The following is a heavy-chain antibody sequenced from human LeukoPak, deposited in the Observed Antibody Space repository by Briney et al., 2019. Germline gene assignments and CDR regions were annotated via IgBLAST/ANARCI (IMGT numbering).Heavy chain of an antibody. CDR2: IRCSGGST. V-gene: IGHV3-23*01. CDR3: ANGSSFISGYYYNWFDP. CDR1: GFTISKYG. D-gene: IGHD3-22*01. J-gene: IGHJ5*02. Sequence: GGSLSLSCAASGFTISKYGVSWVRQAPGKGLEWVSAIRCSGGSTYYAASVKGRVTISRDNSKNTLYLQMDSLRVEDTAVYYCANGSSFISGYYYNWFDPWGQGTLVTVSS.